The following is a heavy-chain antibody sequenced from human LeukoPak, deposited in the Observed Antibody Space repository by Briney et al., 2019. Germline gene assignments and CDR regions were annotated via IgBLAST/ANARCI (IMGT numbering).Heavy chain of an antibody. V-gene: IGHV1-8*01. CDR1: GYTFTSYD. Sequence: GASVKVSCKASGYTFTSYDINWVRQATAQGLEWMGWMNPNSGNTGYAQKFQGRVTMTRNTSITTDYMELSSLRSEDTAVYYCARGRGGSYAELDYWGQGTLVTVSS. CDR2: MNPNSGNT. CDR3: ARGRGGSYAELDY. J-gene: IGHJ4*02. D-gene: IGHD2-2*01.